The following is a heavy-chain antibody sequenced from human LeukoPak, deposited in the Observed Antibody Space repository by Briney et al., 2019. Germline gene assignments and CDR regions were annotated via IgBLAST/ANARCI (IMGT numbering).Heavy chain of an antibody. V-gene: IGHV4-34*01. CDR1: GGSISSYY. CDR2: INHSGST. D-gene: IGHD3-22*01. CDR3: ARGRGITMIVASTRYFQH. J-gene: IGHJ1*01. Sequence: PSETLSLTCTVSGGSISSYYWSWLRQPPGKGLEWIGEINHSGSTNYNPSLKSRVTISVDTSKNQFSLKLSSVTAADTAVYYCARGRGITMIVASTRYFQHWGQGTLVTGSS.